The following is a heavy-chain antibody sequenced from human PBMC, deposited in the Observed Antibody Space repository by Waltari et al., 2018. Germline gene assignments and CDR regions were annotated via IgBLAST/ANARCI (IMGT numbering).Heavy chain of an antibody. V-gene: IGHV3-33*05. CDR3: TREDSGYNFGFFYY. J-gene: IGHJ4*02. Sequence: QVQLVESGGGVVQPGRSLRLSCAASAFTFSNYCMPWVRQVPGKGLEWVAVIQYDGIDKYYADSVKGRFTISRDNSKNTVYLEMNSLRAEDTAVYYCTREDSGYNFGFFYYWGQGTLVTVSS. CDR2: IQYDGIDK. CDR1: AFTFSNYC. D-gene: IGHD5-18*01.